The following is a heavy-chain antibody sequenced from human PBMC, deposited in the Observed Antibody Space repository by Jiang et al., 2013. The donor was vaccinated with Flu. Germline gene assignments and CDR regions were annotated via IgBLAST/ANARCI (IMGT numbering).Heavy chain of an antibody. J-gene: IGHJ4*02. CDR2: IYYSGST. CDR1: GGSISSSSYY. CDR3: ARRDYYGSGPRYYFDY. V-gene: IGHV4-39*01. D-gene: IGHD3-10*01. Sequence: GLVKPSETLSLTCTVSGGSISSSSYYWGWIRQSPGKGLEWIGSIYYSGSTYYNPSLKSRVTISVDTSKNQFSLKLSSVTAADTAVYYCARRDYYGSGPRYYFDYWGQGTLVTVSS.